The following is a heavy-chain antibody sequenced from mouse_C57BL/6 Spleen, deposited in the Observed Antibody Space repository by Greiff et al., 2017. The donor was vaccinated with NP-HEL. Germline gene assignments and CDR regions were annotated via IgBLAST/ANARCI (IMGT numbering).Heavy chain of an antibody. CDR2: IDPSDSET. Sequence: QVQLQQPGAELVRPGSSVKLSCKASGYTFTSYWMHWVKQRPIQGLEWIGNIDPSDSETHYNQKFKDKATLTVDKSSSTAYMQLSSLTSEDSAVYYCARTYYYGSTYWYFGVWGTGTTVTVSA. V-gene: IGHV1-52*01. CDR3: ARTYYYGSTYWYFGV. CDR1: GYTFTSYW. J-gene: IGHJ1*03. D-gene: IGHD1-1*01.